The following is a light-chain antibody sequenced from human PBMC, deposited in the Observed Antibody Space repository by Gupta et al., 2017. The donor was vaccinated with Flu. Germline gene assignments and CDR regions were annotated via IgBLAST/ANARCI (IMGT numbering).Light chain of an antibody. J-gene: IGLJ2*01. CDR2: QDT. CDR1: KLEDKY. Sequence: SYELTQPPSVSVSPGQTASITCSGDKLEDKYACWYHQKPGQSPLLVIYQDTKRPSGIPERFSGSNSGNTATLTISGIQAMDEADYYCQAWDSSTGVFGGGTKLTVL. CDR3: QAWDSSTGV. V-gene: IGLV3-1*01.